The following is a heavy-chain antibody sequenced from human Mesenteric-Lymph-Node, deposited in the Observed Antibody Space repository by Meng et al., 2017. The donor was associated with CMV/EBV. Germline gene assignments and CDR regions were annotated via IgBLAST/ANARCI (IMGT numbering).Heavy chain of an antibody. CDR2: INYSGST. CDR1: GGPLRGYH. V-gene: IGHV4-34*03. Sequence: SETLSLTCAVSGGPLRGYHWNWIRQPPGKGLEWVGEINYSGSTDYNPSLMGRVTISADTSKNHFSLRLTSVTAADTAVYYCHYGGNSVDGAFDIWGQGTMVTVSS. CDR3: HYGGNSVDGAFDI. J-gene: IGHJ3*02. D-gene: IGHD4-23*01.